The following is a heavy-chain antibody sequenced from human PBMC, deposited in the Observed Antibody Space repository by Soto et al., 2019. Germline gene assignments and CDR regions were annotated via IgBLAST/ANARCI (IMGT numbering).Heavy chain of an antibody. CDR2: ISYDGSNK. CDR3: ARRITIFGVARDYGMDV. Sequence: GGSLRLSCAASGFTFSSYAMHWVRQAPGKGLEWVAVISYDGSNKYYADSVKGRFTISRDNSKNTLYLQMNSLRAEDTAVYYCARRITIFGVARDYGMDVWGQGTTVTVSS. V-gene: IGHV3-30-3*01. CDR1: GFTFSSYA. D-gene: IGHD3-3*01. J-gene: IGHJ6*02.